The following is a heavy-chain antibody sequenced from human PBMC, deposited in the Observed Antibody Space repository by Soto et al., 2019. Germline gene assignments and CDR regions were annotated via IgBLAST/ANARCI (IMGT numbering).Heavy chain of an antibody. CDR2: ISSSSSYI. J-gene: IGHJ5*01. Sequence: GGSLRLSCAASGFTFSSYSMNWVRQAPGKGLEWVSSISSSSSYIYYADSVKGRFTISRDNAKNSLYLQMNSLRAEDTAVYYCALISMVRGITDSWGQGTLVTVSS. D-gene: IGHD3-10*01. CDR1: GFTFSSYS. V-gene: IGHV3-21*01. CDR3: ALISMVRGITDS.